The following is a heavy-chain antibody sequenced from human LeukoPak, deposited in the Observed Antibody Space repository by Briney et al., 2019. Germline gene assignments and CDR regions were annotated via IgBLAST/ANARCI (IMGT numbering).Heavy chain of an antibody. Sequence: PGGSLRLSCAASGSYWMHWVRQAPGKGLEWVSVITGSGGNTYYADSVKGRFTISKDNSKNTVYLQMSSLRVDDTAVYYCAKAASSSWPSYYYGMDVWGQGTTVTVSS. J-gene: IGHJ6*02. CDR1: GSYW. D-gene: IGHD6-13*01. CDR2: ITGSGGNT. V-gene: IGHV3-23*01. CDR3: AKAASSSWPSYYYGMDV.